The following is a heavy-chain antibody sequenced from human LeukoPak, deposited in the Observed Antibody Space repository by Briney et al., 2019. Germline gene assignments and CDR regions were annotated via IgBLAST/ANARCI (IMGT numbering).Heavy chain of an antibody. CDR2: ISWNSGGI. Sequence: GGSLRLSCAASGFTFSSYAMSWVRQAPGKGLEWVSGISWNSGGIGYADSVKGRFTISRDNAKKSLYLQMNSLRAEDTALHYCAKDFYRAVAGSIGFWGQGILVTVSS. D-gene: IGHD6-19*01. CDR3: AKDFYRAVAGSIGF. J-gene: IGHJ4*02. CDR1: GFTFSSYA. V-gene: IGHV3-9*01.